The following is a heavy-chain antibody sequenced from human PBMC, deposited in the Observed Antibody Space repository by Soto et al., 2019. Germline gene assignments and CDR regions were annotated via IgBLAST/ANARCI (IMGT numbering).Heavy chain of an antibody. CDR2: IDPSDSQT. J-gene: IGHJ4*02. Sequence: PGESLKISCKGSGYTFTSYWISWVRQMPGEGLEWMGRIDPSDSQTYYSPSFRGHVTISVTKSITTVFLQWSSLRASDTAMYYCARQIYDSDTGPNFQYYFDSWGQGTPVTVSS. V-gene: IGHV5-10-1*01. CDR1: GYTFTSYW. CDR3: ARQIYDSDTGPNFQYYFDS. D-gene: IGHD3-22*01.